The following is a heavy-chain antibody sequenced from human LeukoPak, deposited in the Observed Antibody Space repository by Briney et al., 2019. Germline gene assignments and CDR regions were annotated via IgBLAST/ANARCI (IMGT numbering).Heavy chain of an antibody. V-gene: IGHV4-34*01. CDR3: ARGRPLVDV. Sequence: SETLSLTCAVYGGSFSGYYWSWIRQPPGKGLEWIGEINHSGSTNYNPSLKSRVTISVDTSKNQFSLKLSSVTAADTAVYYCARGRPLVDVWGQGTTVTVSS. CDR2: INHSGST. J-gene: IGHJ6*02. CDR1: GGSFSGYY. D-gene: IGHD6-13*01.